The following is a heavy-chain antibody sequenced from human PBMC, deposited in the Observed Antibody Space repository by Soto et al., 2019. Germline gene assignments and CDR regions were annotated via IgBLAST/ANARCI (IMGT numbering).Heavy chain of an antibody. V-gene: IGHV1-18*04. CDR2: ISAYNGNT. D-gene: IGHD6-6*01. J-gene: IGHJ4*02. CDR1: GYAFSDHG. CDR3: ARDHRYSSSFFDS. Sequence: QVRLVLSGDELKKPGASMKVSCKASGYAFSDHGISWVRQAPGQGLEWIGWISAYNGNTNYAQKFQGRVTVTTDASTATAYMEVRSLTSDDTAVYYCARDHRYSSSFFDSWSQGTLITGSS.